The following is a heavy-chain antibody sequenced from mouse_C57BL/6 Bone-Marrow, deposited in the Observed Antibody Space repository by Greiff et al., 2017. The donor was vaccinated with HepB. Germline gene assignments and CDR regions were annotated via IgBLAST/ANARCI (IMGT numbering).Heavy chain of an antibody. CDR2: IDPENGDT. Sequence: EVKLQESGAELVRPGASVKLSCTASGFNIKDDYMHWVKQRPEQGLEWIGWIDPENGDTEYASKFQGKATITADTSSNTAYLQLSSLTSEDTAVYYCTPHYYGSSYPWFAYWGQGTLVTVSA. CDR3: TPHYYGSSYPWFAY. CDR1: GFNIKDDY. V-gene: IGHV14-4*01. J-gene: IGHJ3*01. D-gene: IGHD1-1*01.